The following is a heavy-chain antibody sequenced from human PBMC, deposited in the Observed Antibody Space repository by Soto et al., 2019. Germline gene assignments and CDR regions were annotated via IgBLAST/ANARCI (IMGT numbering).Heavy chain of an antibody. CDR1: GDSRSRYY. Sequence: QVQLQESGPGLVKPSETLSLNCTVSGDSRSRYYWSWVRQSAGKGLEWIGRIYISGSTTYNPSLQSRVTMSLDTSKKQLSLKLNSVTAADTAVYYCAGDSVAGAMDVWGQGTTVTVSS. CDR3: AGDSVAGAMDV. D-gene: IGHD6-19*01. J-gene: IGHJ6*02. CDR2: IYISGST. V-gene: IGHV4-4*07.